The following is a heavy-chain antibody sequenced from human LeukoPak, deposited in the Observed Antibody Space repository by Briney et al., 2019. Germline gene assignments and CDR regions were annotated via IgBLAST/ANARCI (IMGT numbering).Heavy chain of an antibody. V-gene: IGHV4-59*12. CDR1: GGSISSYY. CDR2: IYYSGST. CDR3: ARDRYYYDSSGYYYYFDY. D-gene: IGHD3-22*01. Sequence: SETLSLTCTVSGGSISSYYWSWIRQPPGKGLEWIGYIYYSGSTNYNPSLKSRVTMSVDTSKNQFSLRLSSVTAADTAVYYCARDRYYYDSSGYYYYFDYWGQGTLVTVSS. J-gene: IGHJ4*02.